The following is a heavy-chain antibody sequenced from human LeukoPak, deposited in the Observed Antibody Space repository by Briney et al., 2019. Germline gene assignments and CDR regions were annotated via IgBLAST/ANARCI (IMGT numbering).Heavy chain of an antibody. J-gene: IGHJ4*02. V-gene: IGHV1-8*03. CDR3: ARTNHNYYHAPDY. D-gene: IGHD3-10*01. Sequence: GASVKVSCKASGYTFTSYDINWVRQATGQGLEWMGWMNPNSGNTGCAQKFQGRVTITRNTSISTAYMELSSLRSEDTAVYYCARTNHNYYHAPDYWGQGTLVTVSS. CDR1: GYTFTSYD. CDR2: MNPNSGNT.